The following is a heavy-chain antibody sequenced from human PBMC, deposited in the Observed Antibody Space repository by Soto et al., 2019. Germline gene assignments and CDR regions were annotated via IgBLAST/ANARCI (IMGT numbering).Heavy chain of an antibody. CDR3: AKDALSGWFG. J-gene: IGHJ4*02. D-gene: IGHD6-19*01. CDR2: ISYDGSNK. Sequence: ESGGGVVQPGRSLRLSCAASGFTFSSYGMHWVRQAPGKGLEWVAVISYDGSNKYYADSVKGRFTISRDNSKNTLYLQMNSLRAEDTAVYYCAKDALSGWFGWGQGTLVTVSS. V-gene: IGHV3-30*18. CDR1: GFTFSSYG.